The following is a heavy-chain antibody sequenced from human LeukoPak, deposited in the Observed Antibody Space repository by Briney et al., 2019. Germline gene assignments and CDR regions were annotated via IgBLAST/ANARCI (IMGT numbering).Heavy chain of an antibody. CDR2: IYYSGGT. J-gene: IGHJ5*02. CDR3: ARDPSLVTGYFDP. Sequence: PSETLSLTCTVSGGSISSSRYYWGWIRQPPGKGLEWIGSIYYSGGTYYNPSLKSRVTISLDTSKNQFSLKLTSVTAADTAVYYCARDPSLVTGYFDPWGQGTLVTVSS. CDR1: GGSISSSRYY. D-gene: IGHD5-18*01. V-gene: IGHV4-39*07.